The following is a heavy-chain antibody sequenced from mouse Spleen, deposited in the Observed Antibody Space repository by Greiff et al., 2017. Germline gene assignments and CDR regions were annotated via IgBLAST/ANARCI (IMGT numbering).Heavy chain of an antibody. D-gene: IGHD1-1*01. CDR3: ARRGTTVEANFDY. CDR1: GFTFSSYA. J-gene: IGHJ2*01. Sequence: DVKLVESGGGLVKPGGSLKLSCAASGFTFSSYAMSWVRQTPEKRLEWVATISTGGSYTYYPDSVKGRFTISRDNAKNTLYLQMSSLRSEDTAMYYCARRGTTVEANFDYWGQGTTLTVSS. CDR2: ISTGGSYT. V-gene: IGHV5-9-1*01.